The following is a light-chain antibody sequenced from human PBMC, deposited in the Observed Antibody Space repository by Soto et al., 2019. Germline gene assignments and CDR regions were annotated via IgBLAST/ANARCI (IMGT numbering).Light chain of an antibody. CDR2: AAS. V-gene: IGKV1-39*01. Sequence: DIQMTQSPSSLSASVGDRVTITCRASQSISSYLNWYQQKPGKDPKLLIYAASSLQSGVPSRFSGSRSGTEFTLTISSLQPENFATYYCQQSYSNWTFGQGTKVEIK. CDR1: QSISSY. CDR3: QQSYSNWT. J-gene: IGKJ1*01.